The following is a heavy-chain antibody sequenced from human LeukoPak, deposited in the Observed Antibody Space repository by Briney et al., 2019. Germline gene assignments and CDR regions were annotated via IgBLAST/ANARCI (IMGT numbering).Heavy chain of an antibody. Sequence: SETLSLTCTVSGGSISSYYWSWIRQPPGKGLEWIGYIYYSGTTNYNPSLKSRVTISVDTSKNQFSLKLSSVTAADTAVYYCARGSGITGGGIDYWGQGTLVTVSS. D-gene: IGHD1-26*01. J-gene: IGHJ4*02. CDR1: GGSISSYY. CDR3: ARGSGITGGGIDY. V-gene: IGHV4-59*08. CDR2: IYYSGTT.